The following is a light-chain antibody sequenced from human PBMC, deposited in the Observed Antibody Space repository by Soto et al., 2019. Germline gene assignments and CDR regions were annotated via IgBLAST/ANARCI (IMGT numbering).Light chain of an antibody. J-gene: IGKJ1*01. CDR1: ERISNY. Sequence: DIQLTQSPSSLSASVGDRVTSTCRASERISNYLNWYQHKPGTAPKLLIWSSSTLPSGVPSRFSGSGSGTDFTLSISGLQPEDFAVYYCQQSDNTPRTFGQGTKVEVK. V-gene: IGKV1-39*01. CDR2: SSS. CDR3: QQSDNTPRT.